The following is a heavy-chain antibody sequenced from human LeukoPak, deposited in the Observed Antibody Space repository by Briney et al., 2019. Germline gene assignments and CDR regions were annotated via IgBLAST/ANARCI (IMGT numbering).Heavy chain of an antibody. CDR3: AREVPETWIQLWLPDYYYYYMDV. CDR1: GYTFTGYY. V-gene: IGHV1-46*01. D-gene: IGHD5-18*01. J-gene: IGHJ6*03. CDR2: INPSGGST. Sequence: ASVKVSCKASGYTFTGYYMHWVRQAPGQGLEWMGIINPSGGSTIYAQKFQGRVTMTRDTSTSTVYMELSSLRSEDTAVYYCAREVPETWIQLWLPDYYYYYMDVWGKGTTVTISS.